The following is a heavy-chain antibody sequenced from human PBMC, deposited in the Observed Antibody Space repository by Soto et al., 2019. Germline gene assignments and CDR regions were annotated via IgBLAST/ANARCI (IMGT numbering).Heavy chain of an antibody. CDR1: GYTFTSYG. Sequence: ASVKVSCKASGYTFTSYGITWVRQAPGQGLEWMGWISPYNGNTNYAQKVQDRVTMTTDTSTSTAYMELRSLRSDDTAVYYCTYGFARFIGNTRLDSWGQGTLVTVSS. J-gene: IGHJ5*01. D-gene: IGHD1-26*01. V-gene: IGHV1-18*01. CDR2: ISPYNGNT. CDR3: TYGFARFIGNTRLDS.